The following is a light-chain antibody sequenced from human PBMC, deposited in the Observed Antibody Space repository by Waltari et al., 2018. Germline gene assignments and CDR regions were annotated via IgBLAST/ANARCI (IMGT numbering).Light chain of an antibody. Sequence: SYELTQPPSVSVSPGQTARITFSGDSLPNQYAYWYPQKPGQAPVLGIYKDSERPSGIPERFSGSSSGTTVTLTISGVQAEDEADYYCQSADSSGTLLFGGGTKLTVL. CDR1: SLPNQY. CDR2: KDS. V-gene: IGLV3-25*03. J-gene: IGLJ2*01. CDR3: QSADSSGTLL.